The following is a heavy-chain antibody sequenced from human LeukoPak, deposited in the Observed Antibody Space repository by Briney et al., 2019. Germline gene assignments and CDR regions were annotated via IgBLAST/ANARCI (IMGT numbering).Heavy chain of an antibody. CDR1: GGTFSSYA. V-gene: IGHV1-69*13. D-gene: IGHD4-23*01. CDR3: ARDRTVVTPAYYFDY. CDR2: IIPIFGTA. Sequence: ASVKVSCKASGGTFSSYAISWVRQAPGQGLEWMGGIIPIFGTANYAQKFQGRVTITEDESTSTAYMELSSLRSEDTAVYYCARDRTVVTPAYYFDYWGQGTLVTVSS. J-gene: IGHJ4*02.